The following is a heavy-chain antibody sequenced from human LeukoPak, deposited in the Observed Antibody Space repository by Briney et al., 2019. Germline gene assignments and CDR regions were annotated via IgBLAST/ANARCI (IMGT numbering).Heavy chain of an antibody. Sequence: GGSLRLSCAASGFTFSSYAMSWVRQAPGKGLEWVSAISGSGGSTYYADSVKGRFTISRDNSKNTLYLQMNSLRAEDTAVYYCAKESYCSSTSCYWADYWGQGTLVTVSS. CDR1: GFTFSSYA. CDR2: ISGSGGST. CDR3: AKESYCSSTSCYWADY. V-gene: IGHV3-23*01. D-gene: IGHD2-2*01. J-gene: IGHJ4*02.